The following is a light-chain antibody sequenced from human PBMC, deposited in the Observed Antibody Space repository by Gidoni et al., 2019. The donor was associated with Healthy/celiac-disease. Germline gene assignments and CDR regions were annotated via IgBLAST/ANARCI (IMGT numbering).Light chain of an antibody. CDR3: QQSYSTPPLFT. CDR2: AAS. CDR1: QSISSY. Sequence: DIQMTQSPSSLSASVGDRVTITCRASQSISSYLNWYQQKPGKAPKLLIDAASSLQSGVPSRSSGSGSGTDFTLTISSLQPEDFATYYCQQSYSTPPLFTFGPXTKVDIK. J-gene: IGKJ3*01. V-gene: IGKV1-39*01.